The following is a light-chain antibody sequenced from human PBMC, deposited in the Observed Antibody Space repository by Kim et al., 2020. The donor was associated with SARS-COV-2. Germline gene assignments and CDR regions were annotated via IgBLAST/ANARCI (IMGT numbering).Light chain of an antibody. CDR3: QAWDSSTVV. CDR2: QDS. CDR1: RLGDKY. J-gene: IGLJ2*01. V-gene: IGLV3-1*01. Sequence: VSPGQTASFTCSGDRLGDKYACWYQQKPGQSPVLVIYQDSKRPSGIPERFSGSNSGNTATLTIGGTQAMDEADYYCQAWDSSTVVFGGGTKLTVL.